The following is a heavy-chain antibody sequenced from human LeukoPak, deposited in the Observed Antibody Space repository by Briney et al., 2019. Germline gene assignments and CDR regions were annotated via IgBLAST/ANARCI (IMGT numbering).Heavy chain of an antibody. CDR1: GHSISSDYY. J-gene: IGHJ5*02. D-gene: IGHD2-2*01. CDR2: IYHSGST. V-gene: IGHV4-38-2*02. CDR3: ARLLGYCSSTSCLLQYNWFDP. Sequence: SETLSLTCTVSGHSISSDYYWAWVRQPPGKGLEWIGSIYHSGSTNYNPSLKSRVTISVDTSKNQFSLKLSSVTAADTAVYYCARLLGYCSSTSCLLQYNWFDPWGQGTLVTVSP.